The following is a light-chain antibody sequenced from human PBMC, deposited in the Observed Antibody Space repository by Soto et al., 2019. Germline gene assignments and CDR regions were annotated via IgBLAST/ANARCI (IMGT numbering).Light chain of an antibody. CDR1: QSLLHSNGYNY. Sequence: IVMTQSPLSLPVTPGESASISCRSSQSLLHSNGYNYLDWYLQKPGQSPQLLIFLGSNRASGVPDRFSGSESGTDFTLKISRVETEDVGVYYCMQALPGITFGQGTRLEIK. V-gene: IGKV2-28*01. CDR2: LGS. J-gene: IGKJ5*01. CDR3: MQALPGIT.